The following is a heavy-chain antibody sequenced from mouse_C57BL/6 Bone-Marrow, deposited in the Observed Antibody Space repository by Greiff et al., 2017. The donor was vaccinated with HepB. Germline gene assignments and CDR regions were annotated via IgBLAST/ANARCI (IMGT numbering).Heavy chain of an antibody. Sequence: VQLKESGGDLVKPGGSLKLSCAASGFTFSSYGMSWVRQTPDKRLEWVATISSGGSYTYYPDSVKGRFTISRDNAKNTLYLQMSSLKSEDTAMYYCARHSTDYWGQGTSVTVSS. D-gene: IGHD5-1*01. CDR3: ARHSTDY. J-gene: IGHJ4*01. CDR2: ISSGGSYT. CDR1: GFTFSSYG. V-gene: IGHV5-6*01.